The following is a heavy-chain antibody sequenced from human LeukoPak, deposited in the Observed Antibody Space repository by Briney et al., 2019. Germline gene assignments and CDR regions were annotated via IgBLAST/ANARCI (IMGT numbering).Heavy chain of an antibody. V-gene: IGHV1-2*02. Sequence: GASVKVSCKASGYTFTGYYMHWVRQAPGQGLEWMGWINPNSGGTNYAQKFQGRVTMTTDTSTSTAYMELRSLRSDDTAVYYCARVTIVGARDYWGQGTLVTVSS. CDR2: INPNSGGT. CDR1: GYTFTGYY. J-gene: IGHJ4*02. D-gene: IGHD1-26*01. CDR3: ARVTIVGARDY.